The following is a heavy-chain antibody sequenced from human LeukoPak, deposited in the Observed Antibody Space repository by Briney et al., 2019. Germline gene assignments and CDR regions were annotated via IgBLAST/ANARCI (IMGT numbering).Heavy chain of an antibody. CDR3: ARVTYYYDSSGYNDAFDI. J-gene: IGHJ3*02. V-gene: IGHV5-51*01. CDR1: GYSFTSYW. CDR2: IYPGDSDT. D-gene: IGHD3-22*01. Sequence: GESLQISCQGSGYSFTSYWIGWVRQMPGKGLEWMGIIYPGDSDTRYSPSFQGQVTISADESISTAYLQWSSLKASDTAMYYCARVTYYYDSSGYNDAFDIWGQGTMVTVSS.